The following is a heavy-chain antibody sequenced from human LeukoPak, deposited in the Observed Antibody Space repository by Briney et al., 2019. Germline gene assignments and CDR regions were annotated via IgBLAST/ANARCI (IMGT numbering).Heavy chain of an antibody. V-gene: IGHV4-34*01. CDR1: GGSFSGYY. CDR3: ATYGPQTRDFEY. CDR2: INHSGST. J-gene: IGHJ4*02. Sequence: PSETLSLTCAVYGGSFSGYYWSWIRQPPGKGLEWIGEINHSGSTNYNPSLKSRVTISVDTSKNQFSLKLSSVTAADTAVYYCATYGPQTRDFEYWGQGTLVTVSS. D-gene: IGHD3-10*01.